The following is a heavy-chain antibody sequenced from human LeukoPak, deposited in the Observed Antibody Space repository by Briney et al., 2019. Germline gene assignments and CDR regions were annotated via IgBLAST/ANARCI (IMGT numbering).Heavy chain of an antibody. CDR1: GFSLSTSGVG. J-gene: IGHJ4*02. CDR3: AHRGPGGWSNHFDY. D-gene: IGHD2-15*01. V-gene: IGHV2-5*02. CDR2: IYWDDDK. Sequence: SGPTLVKPTQTLTLTCTFSGFSLSTSGVGVGWIRQPPGKALEWLALIYWDDDKRYSPSLKSRLTITKDTSKNQVVLTMTNMDPVDTATYYCAHRGPGGWSNHFDYWGQGTLVTVSS.